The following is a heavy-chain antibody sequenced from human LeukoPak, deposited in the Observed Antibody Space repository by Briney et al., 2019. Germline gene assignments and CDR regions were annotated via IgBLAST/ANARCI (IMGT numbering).Heavy chain of an antibody. CDR3: ATDSGYDFYFYYYMDV. D-gene: IGHD5-12*01. J-gene: IGHJ6*03. V-gene: IGHV3-23*01. CDR2: ISRSAGRT. CDR1: GFIFSNYA. Sequence: GGSLRLSCAGSGFIFSNYAMTWVRQAPGKGLEWVSSISRSAGRTYYADSVKGRFTISRDNSKNTLYLQMNSLRVEDTAVYYCATDSGYDFYFYYYMDVWGKGTTVTVSS.